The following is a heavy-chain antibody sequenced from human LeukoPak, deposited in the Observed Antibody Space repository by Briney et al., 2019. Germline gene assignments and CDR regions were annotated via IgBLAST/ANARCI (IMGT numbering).Heavy chain of an antibody. CDR1: GGSISSYY. D-gene: IGHD6-13*01. J-gene: IGHJ4*02. CDR2: IYYSGTT. V-gene: IGHV4-59*08. CDR3: ARHGGSSWTFDY. Sequence: PSETLSLTCTVSGGSISSYYWSWLRQPPGKGLEWIGYIYYSGTTNYNPSLKSRVTISVDTSKNQFSLKLSSVTAADTAVYYCARHGGSSWTFDYWGQGTLVTVSS.